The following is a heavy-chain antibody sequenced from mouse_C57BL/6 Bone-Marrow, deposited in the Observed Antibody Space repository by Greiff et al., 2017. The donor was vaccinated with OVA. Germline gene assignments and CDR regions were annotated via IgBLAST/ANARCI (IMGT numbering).Heavy chain of an antibody. CDR2: IDPSDSYT. CDR3: ARPYGSSYHYFDY. Sequence: VQLQQPGAELVKPGASVKLSCKASGYTFTSYWMQWVKQRPGQGLEWIGEIDPSDSYTNYNQKFKGKATLTVDTSSSTAYMQLSSLTSEDSAVYYCARPYGSSYHYFDYWGQGTTLTVSS. CDR1: GYTFTSYW. V-gene: IGHV1-50*01. D-gene: IGHD1-1*01. J-gene: IGHJ2*01.